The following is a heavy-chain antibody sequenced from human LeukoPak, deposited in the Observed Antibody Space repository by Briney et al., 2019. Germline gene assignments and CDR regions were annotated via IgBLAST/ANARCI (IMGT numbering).Heavy chain of an antibody. J-gene: IGHJ4*02. Sequence: GGSLRLSCAASGFTFSSYAMHWVRQAPGKGPEWVAVISYDGSNKYFADSVKGRFTISRDNSKNTLYLEMNSLRAEDTAVYYCARAPPYLYGSGSPSGYWGQGTLVTVSS. CDR1: GFTFSSYA. CDR3: ARAPPYLYGSGSPSGY. CDR2: ISYDGSNK. V-gene: IGHV3-30*04. D-gene: IGHD3-10*01.